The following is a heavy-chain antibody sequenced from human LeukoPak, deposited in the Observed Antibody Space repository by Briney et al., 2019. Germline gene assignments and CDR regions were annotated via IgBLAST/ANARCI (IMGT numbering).Heavy chain of an antibody. CDR3: ARHPSCTIVTHCSFDY. CDR1: GGSISGGNNY. Sequence: PSETLSLTCTVSGGSISGGNNYWPWIRQPPGKGLEWLGSVDYRGETNDNPSLKSRVTMSVHTSKNQFSLNLKSVTAADTAVYFCARHPSCTIVTHCSFDYWGQGTLVTVSS. J-gene: IGHJ4*02. V-gene: IGHV4-39*01. CDR2: VDYRGET. D-gene: IGHD2/OR15-2a*01.